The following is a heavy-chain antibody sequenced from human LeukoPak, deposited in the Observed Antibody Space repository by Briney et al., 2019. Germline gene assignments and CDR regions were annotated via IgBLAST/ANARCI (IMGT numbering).Heavy chain of an antibody. J-gene: IGHJ6*03. Sequence: GGSLRLSCAASGFTSSSYSMKWVRQAPGKGLEWVSSISSTSSYIYYADSVKGRFTISRDNAKNSLFLQMNSLRVEDTAVYYCARGLRTTVWDYYYYMDVWGKGTTVTVSS. V-gene: IGHV3-21*01. CDR1: GFTSSSYS. CDR3: ARGLRTTVWDYYYYMDV. CDR2: ISSTSSYI. D-gene: IGHD4-17*01.